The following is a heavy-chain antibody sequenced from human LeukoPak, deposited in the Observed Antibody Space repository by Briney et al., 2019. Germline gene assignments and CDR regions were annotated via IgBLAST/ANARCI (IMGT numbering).Heavy chain of an antibody. CDR3: ARHLGTYSSSAFQH. Sequence: GESLKISCKGSGYSFTNYWIGWMRQMPGKGLEWMGIIYPGDSDTRYSPSFQGQVTISADKSISSAYLQWSSLKASDTAMYYCARHLGTYSSSAFQHWGQGTLVIVSS. CDR1: GYSFTNYW. J-gene: IGHJ1*01. CDR2: IYPGDSDT. V-gene: IGHV5-51*01. D-gene: IGHD6-13*01.